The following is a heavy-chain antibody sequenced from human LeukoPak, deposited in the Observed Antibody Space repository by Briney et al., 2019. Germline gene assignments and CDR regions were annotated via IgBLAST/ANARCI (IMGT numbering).Heavy chain of an antibody. J-gene: IGHJ6*03. D-gene: IGHD6-19*01. CDR1: GYTLTGYY. CDR3: ARNERGSGWYGVYYYYMDV. CDR2: INLNSGGT. Sequence: ASVKVSCKASGYTLTGYYMHWVRQAPGQGLEWMGWINLNSGGTNYAQKVQGRVTMTRDTSISTAYMELSRLRSDDTAVYYCARNERGSGWYGVYYYYMDVWGKGTTVTVSS. V-gene: IGHV1-2*02.